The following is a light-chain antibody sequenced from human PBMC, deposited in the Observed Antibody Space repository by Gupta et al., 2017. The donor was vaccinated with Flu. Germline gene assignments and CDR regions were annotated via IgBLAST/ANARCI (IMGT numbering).Light chain of an antibody. V-gene: IGKV1-39*01. CDR2: KAS. CDR3: QQCDLRPIS. J-gene: IGKJ4*01. CDR1: QGMEVD. Sequence: PASLSVSAGERATITCRASQGMEVDLDWYQQEPGKAPKLVIFKASRREAGIPARFSGSGSGTDFTLIISRLQPEDFGTYYCQQCDLRPISFGRGTKVEIK.